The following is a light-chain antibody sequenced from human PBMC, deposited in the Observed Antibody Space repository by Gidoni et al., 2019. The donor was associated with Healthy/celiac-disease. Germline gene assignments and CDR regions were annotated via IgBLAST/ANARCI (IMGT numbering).Light chain of an antibody. CDR2: GAS. V-gene: IGKV3-15*01. J-gene: IGKJ1*01. CDR1: QSISSN. Sequence: EIEMTQSPATLSVSPGERATLSCRASQSISSNLAWYQQKPGQAPRLLIYGASTRATDIPARFSGSGSGTEFTLTIRSLQSEDFPVYFCQQYNNCPPWTFGQGTKVEIK. CDR3: QQYNNCPPWT.